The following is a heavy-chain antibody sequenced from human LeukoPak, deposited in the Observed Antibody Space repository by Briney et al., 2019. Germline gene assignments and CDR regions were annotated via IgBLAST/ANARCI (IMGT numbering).Heavy chain of an antibody. CDR1: GGSISSSSYY. V-gene: IGHV4-39*01. J-gene: IGHJ4*02. Sequence: SETLSLTCTVSGGSISSSSYYWGWIRQPPGKGLEWIGSIYYSGSTYHNPSLKSRVTISVDTSKNQFSLKLSSVTAADTAVYYCARLARIVVVVPAAIWVDYWGQGTLVTVSS. CDR2: IYYSGST. CDR3: ARLARIVVVVPAAIWVDY. D-gene: IGHD2-2*02.